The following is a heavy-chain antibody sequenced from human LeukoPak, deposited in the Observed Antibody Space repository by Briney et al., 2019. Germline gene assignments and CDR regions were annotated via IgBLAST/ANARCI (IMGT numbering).Heavy chain of an antibody. CDR3: ARRVHCSGGSCYLDY. CDR2: NYYSGIT. D-gene: IGHD2-15*01. V-gene: IGHV4-59*08. Sequence: SETLSLTCTVSGGSFNSYYWSWIRQPPGKGLEWIGYNYYSGITNYNPSLKSRVIISVDTSKNQFSLKLSSVTAADTAVYYCARRVHCSGGSCYLDYWGQGTLVTVSS. CDR1: GGSFNSYY. J-gene: IGHJ4*02.